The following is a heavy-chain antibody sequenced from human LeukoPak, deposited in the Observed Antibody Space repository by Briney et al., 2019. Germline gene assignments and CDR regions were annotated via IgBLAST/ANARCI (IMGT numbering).Heavy chain of an antibody. CDR2: INHSGYT. Sequence: PSQTLSLTCAVYVGSFSDYYWTWIRQPPGKGLEWIGEINHSGYTNYNSSLRSRVTISVDTSKNQFSLKLSSVTAADTAVYYCARGSYRSGTHCCHMDVWGKGTTITVS. CDR3: ARGSYRSGTHCCHMDV. D-gene: IGHD3-10*01. J-gene: IGHJ6*03. CDR1: VGSFSDYY. V-gene: IGHV4-34*01.